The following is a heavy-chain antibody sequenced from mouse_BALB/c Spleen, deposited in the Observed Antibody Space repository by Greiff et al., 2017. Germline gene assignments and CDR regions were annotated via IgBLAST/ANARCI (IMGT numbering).Heavy chain of an antibody. V-gene: IGHV10-3*03. CDR1: GFTFNTYA. CDR2: IRSKSNNYAT. J-gene: IGHJ4*01. Sequence: EVKLVESGGGLVQPKGSLKLSCAASGFTFNTYAMHWVCQAPGKGLEWVARIRSKSNNYATYYADSVKDRFTISRDDSQSMLYLQMNNLKTEDTAMYYCVREGGDYYAMDYWGQGTSVTVSS. CDR3: VREGGDYYAMDY.